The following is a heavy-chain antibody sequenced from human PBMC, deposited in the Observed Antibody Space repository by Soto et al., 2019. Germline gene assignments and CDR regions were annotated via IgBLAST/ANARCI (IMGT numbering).Heavy chain of an antibody. CDR2: IDPSDSYT. Sequence: GESLKISCKGSGYSFTSYWISWVRQMPGKGLEWMGRIDPSDSYTNYSPSFQGHVTISADKSISTAYLQWSSLKASDTAMYYCARAPVVVNPAGDYWGQGTLVTVSS. D-gene: IGHD3-22*01. V-gene: IGHV5-10-1*01. CDR3: ARAPVVVNPAGDY. CDR1: GYSFTSYW. J-gene: IGHJ4*02.